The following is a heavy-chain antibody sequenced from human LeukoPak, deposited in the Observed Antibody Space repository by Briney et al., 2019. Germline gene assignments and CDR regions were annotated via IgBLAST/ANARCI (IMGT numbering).Heavy chain of an antibody. V-gene: IGHV3-11*01. CDR3: ATYRQVLLPFES. D-gene: IGHD2-8*02. CDR2: ISSRGDTI. Sequence: GSLRLSCAASGFTFSDYYMTWIRQAPGKGLEWVSYISSRGDTIYQADSVKGRFTTSRDNAKNSLFLQMNSLRAGDTAVYYCATYRQVLLPFESWGQGTLVTVSS. CDR1: GFTFSDYY. J-gene: IGHJ4*02.